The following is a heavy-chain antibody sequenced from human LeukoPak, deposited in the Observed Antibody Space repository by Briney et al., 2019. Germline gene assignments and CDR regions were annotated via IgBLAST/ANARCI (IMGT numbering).Heavy chain of an antibody. CDR1: GYSFTSYW. Sequence: GESLKISCKGPGYSFTSYWSGWVRQMPGKGLEWMGIIYPGDSDTRYSPPFPGQVTISADKSISTAYLQWSSLKASDTAMYYCARHLHRGYCSSTSCLNWFDPWGQGTLVTVSS. V-gene: IGHV5-51*01. CDR3: ARHLHRGYCSSTSCLNWFDP. CDR2: IYPGDSDT. J-gene: IGHJ5*02. D-gene: IGHD2-2*01.